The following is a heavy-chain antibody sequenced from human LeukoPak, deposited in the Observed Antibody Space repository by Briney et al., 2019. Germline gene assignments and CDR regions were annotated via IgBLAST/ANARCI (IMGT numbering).Heavy chain of an antibody. D-gene: IGHD3-3*01. CDR1: GFTFSSYG. Sequence: PGGSLRLSCAASGFTFSSYGMHWVRQAPGKGPEWVAFIRYDGSIKYYADSVKGRFTISRDNSKNTLYLQMNSLRVEDTAVYYCAKERSGYYQDGAFDIWGQGTMVTVSS. V-gene: IGHV3-30*02. CDR2: IRYDGSIK. J-gene: IGHJ3*02. CDR3: AKERSGYYQDGAFDI.